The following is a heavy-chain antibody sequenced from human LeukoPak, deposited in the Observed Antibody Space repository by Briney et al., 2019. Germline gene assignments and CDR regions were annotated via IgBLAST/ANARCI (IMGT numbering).Heavy chain of an antibody. CDR3: ARDGALSLRFLEWLDY. Sequence: GSSLTLSCAASGFTFSIYGMHGLRQAPGKGLECVADIWYDGSNKYYADSVKGRFTISRDNSKNTLYLQMNSLRAEDTAVYYCARDGALSLRFLEWLDYWGQGTLVTVSS. V-gene: IGHV3-33*01. CDR1: GFTFSIYG. D-gene: IGHD3-3*01. CDR2: IWYDGSNK. J-gene: IGHJ4*02.